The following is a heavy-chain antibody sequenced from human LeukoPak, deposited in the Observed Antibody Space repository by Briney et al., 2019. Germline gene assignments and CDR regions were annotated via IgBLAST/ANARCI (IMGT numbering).Heavy chain of an antibody. J-gene: IGHJ4*02. Sequence: PGGSLRLSCAASGFTFSSYGMHWVRQAPGTGLEWVAFIRYDGSNKYYADSVKGRFTISRDNSKNTLYLQMNSLRAEDTAVYYCAKVPTVTTSYWGQGTLVTVSS. D-gene: IGHD4-17*01. CDR2: IRYDGSNK. CDR1: GFTFSSYG. CDR3: AKVPTVTTSY. V-gene: IGHV3-30*02.